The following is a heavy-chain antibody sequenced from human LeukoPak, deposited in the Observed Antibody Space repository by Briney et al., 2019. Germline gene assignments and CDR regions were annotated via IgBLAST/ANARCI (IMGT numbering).Heavy chain of an antibody. CDR3: ASSIAVAGYNWFDP. CDR2: IYHSGST. D-gene: IGHD6-19*01. CDR1: GYSISSGYY. Sequence: MPSETLSLTCTVSGYSISSGYYWGWIRQPPGKGLEWIGSIYHSGSTYYNPSLKSRVTISVDTSKSQFSLKLSSMTAADTAVYYYASSIAVAGYNWFDPWGQGTLVTVSS. V-gene: IGHV4-38-2*02. J-gene: IGHJ5*02.